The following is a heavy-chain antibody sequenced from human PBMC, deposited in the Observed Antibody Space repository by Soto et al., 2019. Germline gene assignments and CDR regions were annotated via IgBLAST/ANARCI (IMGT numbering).Heavy chain of an antibody. D-gene: IGHD3-16*02. CDR3: ARSFLWGSYRFDY. V-gene: IGHV1-3*05. CDR2: INAGNGNT. CDR1: GYTFTSYA. J-gene: IGHJ4*02. Sequence: QVQLVQSGAEEKKPGASVKVSCKASGYTFTSYAMHWVRQAPGQRLEWMGWINAGNGNTKYSQKFQGRVTSTRDTSASTAYMELSSLRSEDTAVYYCARSFLWGSYRFDYWGQGTLVTVSS.